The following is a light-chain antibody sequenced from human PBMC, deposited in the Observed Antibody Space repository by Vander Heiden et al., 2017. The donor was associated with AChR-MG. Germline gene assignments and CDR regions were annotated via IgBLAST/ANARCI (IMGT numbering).Light chain of an antibody. Sequence: QSALTQPPSVSGAPGHTVTISGTGSSPNIWAGYAVQRSRQAPGTAPHPLIYGDDSRPSGGPARFSVSKSGTSASLAITGLQAEDEGDYYCHSHDRSLTGPFFGEGTKLPFL. CDR3: HSHDRSLTGPF. V-gene: IGLV1-40*01. CDR1: SPNIWAGYA. CDR2: GDD. J-gene: IGLJ2*01.